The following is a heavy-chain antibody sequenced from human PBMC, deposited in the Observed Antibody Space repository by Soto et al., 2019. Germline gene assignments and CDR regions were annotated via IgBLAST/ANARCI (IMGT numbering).Heavy chain of an antibody. Sequence: HPGGSLRLSCAASGFTFSSYWMHWVRQAPGKGLVWVSRINSDGGSTSYADSVKGRFTISRDNAKNTLYLQMNSLRAEDTAVYYCARDRVYSSSSAVVDYWGQGTLVTVSS. D-gene: IGHD6-6*01. CDR2: INSDGGST. CDR3: ARDRVYSSSSAVVDY. V-gene: IGHV3-74*01. J-gene: IGHJ4*02. CDR1: GFTFSSYW.